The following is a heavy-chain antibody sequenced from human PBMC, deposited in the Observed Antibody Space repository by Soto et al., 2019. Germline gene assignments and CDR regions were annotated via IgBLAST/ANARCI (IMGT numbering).Heavy chain of an antibody. CDR2: INPNSGVT. CDR3: ATIHRSSTSRGSDFDP. Sequence: QVQLVQSGAEVKKPGASVKVSCKAYDYYFPCYNIHWVRQAPGQGLEWMGWINPNSGVTTYAQKFQGRVTVNRDTSISKAYLEVRRLRSDDTAVYYCATIHRSSTSRGSDFDPWGQGTQVTASS. J-gene: IGHJ5*02. D-gene: IGHD6-13*01. V-gene: IGHV1-2*02. CDR1: DYYFPCYN.